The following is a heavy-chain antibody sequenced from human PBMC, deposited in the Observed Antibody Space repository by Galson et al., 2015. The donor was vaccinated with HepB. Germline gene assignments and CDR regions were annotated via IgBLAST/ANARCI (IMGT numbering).Heavy chain of an antibody. Sequence: SLRLSCAASGFTFSSYSMNWVRQAPGKGLEWVSSISSSSSYIYYADSVKGRFTISRDNAKNSLYLQMNSLRAEDTAVYYCARVHSYYYDSSGYYSWGQGTLVTVSS. D-gene: IGHD3-22*01. V-gene: IGHV3-21*01. CDR3: ARVHSYYYDSSGYYS. J-gene: IGHJ4*02. CDR2: ISSSSSYI. CDR1: GFTFSSYS.